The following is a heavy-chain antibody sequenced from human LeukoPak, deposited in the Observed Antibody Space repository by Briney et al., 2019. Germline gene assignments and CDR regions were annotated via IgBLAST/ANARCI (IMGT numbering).Heavy chain of an antibody. V-gene: IGHV5-51*01. CDR3: ARRYSGSYWNRFDP. J-gene: IGHJ5*02. CDR2: INLGDSET. CDR1: GYSFPNHW. D-gene: IGHD1-26*01. Sequence: GESLKISFKDSGYSFPNHWIGWVRQMPGNGLEWMGVINLGDSETRYSPSFQGQVTISGDRSIRTAYLQLSSLKASDSAMYYCARRYSGSYWNRFDPWGQGTLVTVSS.